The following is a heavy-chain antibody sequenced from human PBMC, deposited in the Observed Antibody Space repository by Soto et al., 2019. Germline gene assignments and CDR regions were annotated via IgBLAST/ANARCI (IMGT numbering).Heavy chain of an antibody. CDR3: ERSTNYYYYGFDV. Sequence: SETLSLTCTVSGGSVSRGDYFWSWLRQSPGKRLEWIAYIYYSGSTNYNPPLKSRATISVDTSKSQVSLTLTSMTAADAALYYCERSTNYYYYGFDVWGQGTAVTVSS. D-gene: IGHD1-1*01. J-gene: IGHJ6*02. V-gene: IGHV4-61*08. CDR2: IYYSGST. CDR1: GGSVSRGDYF.